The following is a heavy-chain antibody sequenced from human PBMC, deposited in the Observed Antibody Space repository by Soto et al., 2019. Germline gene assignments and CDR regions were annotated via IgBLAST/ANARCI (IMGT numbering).Heavy chain of an antibody. Sequence: PSETLSLACSGSGGCIRSDHYYWTWIRQPPGEGLEWIGYIYYTGRTSSTPSLESRVTISIDTSKNQFSLKMSSVSAADTAVYYCAREGSSSPEYFDFWGPGTLVTVS. CDR2: IYYTGRT. CDR3: AREGSSSPEYFDF. V-gene: IGHV4-30-4*01. CDR1: GGCIRSDHYY. J-gene: IGHJ4*02. D-gene: IGHD2-15*01.